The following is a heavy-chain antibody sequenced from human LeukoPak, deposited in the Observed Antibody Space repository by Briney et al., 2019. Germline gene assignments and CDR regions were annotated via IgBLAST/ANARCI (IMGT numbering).Heavy chain of an antibody. V-gene: IGHV4-39*07. CDR3: ARLAPNVWFDY. Sequence: SETLSLTCTVSGGSISNNIYYWGWIRQPPGKGLEWIGSIYYSGNTYYNPSLKSRVTLLIDTSKNQFSLKLSSVTAADTAVYYCARLAPNVWFDYWGQGTLVTVSS. D-gene: IGHD3-16*01. CDR2: IYYSGNT. J-gene: IGHJ4*02. CDR1: GGSISNNIYY.